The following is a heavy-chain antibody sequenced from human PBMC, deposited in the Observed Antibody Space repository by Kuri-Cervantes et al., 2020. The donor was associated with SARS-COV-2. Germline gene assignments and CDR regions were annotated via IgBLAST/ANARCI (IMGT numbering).Heavy chain of an antibody. V-gene: IGHV3-69-1*01. J-gene: IGHJ4*02. CDR3: ARDLYDSSGYYSPHVFDY. D-gene: IGHD3-22*01. CDR2: ISSSSTI. Sequence: GGSLRLSCAASGFTFSDYYMNWVRQAPGEGLEWVSSISSSSTIYYADSVKGRFTISRDNAKNPLYLQMNSLRAEDTAVYYCARDLYDSSGYYSPHVFDYWGQGTLVTVSS. CDR1: GFTFSDYY.